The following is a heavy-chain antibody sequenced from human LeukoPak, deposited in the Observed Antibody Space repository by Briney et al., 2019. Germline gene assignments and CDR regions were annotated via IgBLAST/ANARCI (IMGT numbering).Heavy chain of an antibody. CDR1: GGSISSGDYY. V-gene: IGHV4-30-4*08. D-gene: IGHD6-13*01. CDR3: AREGIAAGGSGDY. CDR2: IYYSGST. Sequence: PSETLSLTCTVSGGSISSGDYYWSWIRQPPGKGLVWIGYIYYSGSTYYNPSLKSRVTISVDTSKNQFSLKLSSVTAADTAVYYCAREGIAAGGSGDYWGQGTLVTVSS. J-gene: IGHJ4*02.